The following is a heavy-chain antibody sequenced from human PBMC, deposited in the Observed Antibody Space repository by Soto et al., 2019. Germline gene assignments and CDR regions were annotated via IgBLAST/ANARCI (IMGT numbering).Heavy chain of an antibody. D-gene: IGHD2-2*02. CDR2: ISGSGGST. CDR3: AKGVGDCSSTSCYRCSVDY. J-gene: IGHJ4*02. Sequence: EVQLLESGGGLVQPGGSLRLSCAASGFTFSSYAMSWVRQAPGKGLEWVSAISGSGGSTYYADSVKGRFTIPRDNSKNTMYLQMNSLRAEDTAVYYCAKGVGDCSSTSCYRCSVDYWGQGTLVTVAS. CDR1: GFTFSSYA. V-gene: IGHV3-23*01.